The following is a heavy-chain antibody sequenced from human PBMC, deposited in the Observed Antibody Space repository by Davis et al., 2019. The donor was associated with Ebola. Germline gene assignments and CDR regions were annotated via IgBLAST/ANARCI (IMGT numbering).Heavy chain of an antibody. CDR1: GGSFSGYY. J-gene: IGHJ4*02. Sequence: SETLSLTCAVYGGSFSGYYWSWIRQPPGKGLEWIGEINHSGSTYYTPSLKSRVTISVDTSKNQFSLKLSSVTAADTAVYYCAGEGIVATIIGYWGQGTLVTVSS. CDR2: INHSGST. CDR3: AGEGIVATIIGY. D-gene: IGHD5-12*01. V-gene: IGHV4-34*01.